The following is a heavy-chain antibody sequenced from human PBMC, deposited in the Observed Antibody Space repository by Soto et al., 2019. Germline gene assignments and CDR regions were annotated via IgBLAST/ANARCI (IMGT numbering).Heavy chain of an antibody. Sequence: SETLSLTCTVSGGSISSYYWIWIRQSPGKGLEWIGYISYIGSTNYNPSLKSRVTISVDTSTNQFSLNLISVTAADTAVYYCARTEYYFASSAYLFEYWGQGTLVTVSS. V-gene: IGHV4-59*08. CDR2: ISYIGST. J-gene: IGHJ4*02. CDR1: GGSISSYY. CDR3: ARTEYYFASSAYLFEY. D-gene: IGHD3-22*01.